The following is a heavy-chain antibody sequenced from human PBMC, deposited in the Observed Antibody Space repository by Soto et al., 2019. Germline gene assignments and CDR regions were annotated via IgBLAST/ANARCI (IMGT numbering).Heavy chain of an antibody. CDR2: ISDDGTRI. CDR3: TRGPRPSSIGTGAV. J-gene: IGHJ4*02. CDR1: GFVFEVYW. Sequence: GGSLRLSCVASGFVFEVYWMHWVRQVPGKGLEWVSRISDDGTRIDYADSVRGRFTISRDNAKNALYLQMNALRGEDTAVYFCTRGPRPSSIGTGAVWGRGVLVTVSS. V-gene: IGHV3-74*01. D-gene: IGHD2-2*01.